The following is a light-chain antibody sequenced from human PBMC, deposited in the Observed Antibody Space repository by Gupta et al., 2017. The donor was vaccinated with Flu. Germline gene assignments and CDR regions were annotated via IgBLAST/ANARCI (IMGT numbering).Light chain of an antibody. CDR2: LGS. V-gene: IGKV2-28*01. CDR1: QSLLYSNGYNY. J-gene: IGKJ1*01. Sequence: DPVVTQSPLSLSVTPGEPASISCRSSQSLLYSNGYNYLDWYVQKPGQPPQLLIYLGSNRASGVPDRFSGSGSGTTFTLKITRVEAEDVGIYYCMQALHTPPTFGQGTKVEVK. CDR3: MQALHTPPT.